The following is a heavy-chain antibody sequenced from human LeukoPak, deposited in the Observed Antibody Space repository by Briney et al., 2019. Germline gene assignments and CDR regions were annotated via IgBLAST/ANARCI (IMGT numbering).Heavy chain of an antibody. D-gene: IGHD1-26*01. Sequence: GASVKVSCKASGGTFSSYAISWVRQAPGQGLEWMGGIIPIFGTANYAQKFQGRVTITADESTSTAYMELSSLRSEDTAVYYCARGGGYSGSYSHFGYRGQGTLVTVSS. J-gene: IGHJ4*02. CDR1: GGTFSSYA. V-gene: IGHV1-69*13. CDR2: IIPIFGTA. CDR3: ARGGGYSGSYSHFGY.